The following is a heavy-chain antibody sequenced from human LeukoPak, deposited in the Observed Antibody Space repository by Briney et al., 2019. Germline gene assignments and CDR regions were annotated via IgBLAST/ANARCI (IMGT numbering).Heavy chain of an antibody. J-gene: IGHJ4*02. CDR3: ARDDWNYSSVATFDY. D-gene: IGHD1-7*01. V-gene: IGHV4-39*07. Sequence: SSETLSLTCAVSGGSISSGGYSWSWIRQPPGKGLEWIGSIYYSGSTYYNPSLKSRVTISVDTTKNQFSLKLSAVTAADTAVYYCARDDWNYSSVATFDYWGQGTLVTVSS. CDR1: GGSISSGGYS. CDR2: IYYSGST.